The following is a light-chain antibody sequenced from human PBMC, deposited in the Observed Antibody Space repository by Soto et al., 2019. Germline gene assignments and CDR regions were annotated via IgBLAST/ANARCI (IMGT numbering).Light chain of an antibody. CDR2: DVS. V-gene: IGLV2-11*01. CDR3: CSYAGSYIWV. J-gene: IGLJ3*02. CDR1: SSDVGGYNY. Sequence: QSALTQPRSVSGSPGQSVTISCTGTSSDVGGYNYVSWYQQHPGKAPKLMIYDVSKRPSGVPDRFSGSKSGNTASLTISGLQAADEADYYCCSYAGSYIWVFGGGTKVTVL.